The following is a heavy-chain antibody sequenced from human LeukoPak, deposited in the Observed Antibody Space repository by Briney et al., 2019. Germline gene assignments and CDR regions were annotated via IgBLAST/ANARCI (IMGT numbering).Heavy chain of an antibody. CDR3: ARGQNSYSSNEGYYMDV. D-gene: IGHD6-13*01. V-gene: IGHV3-33*01. J-gene: IGHJ6*03. CDR2: IWYDGSNK. CDR1: GFTFSSYG. Sequence: PGGSLRLSCAASGFTFSSYGMHWVRQAPGKGLEWVAVIWYDGSNKYYADSVKGRFTISRDNSKNTLYLQMNSLRAEDTAVYYCARGQNSYSSNEGYYMDVWGKGTTVTVSS.